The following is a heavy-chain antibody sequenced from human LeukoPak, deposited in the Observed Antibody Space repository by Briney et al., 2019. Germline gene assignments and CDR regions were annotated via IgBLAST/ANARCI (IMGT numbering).Heavy chain of an antibody. D-gene: IGHD1-26*01. CDR3: ARGLNSGSYGN. CDR2: IYTSGST. Sequence: SETLSLTCTVSGGSISSGSYYWSWIRQPAGKGLEWIGPIYTSGSTNYNPSLKSRVTISVDTSKNQFSLKLSSVTAADTAVYYCARGLNSGSYGNWGQGTLVTVSS. J-gene: IGHJ4*02. CDR1: GGSISSGSYY. V-gene: IGHV4-61*02.